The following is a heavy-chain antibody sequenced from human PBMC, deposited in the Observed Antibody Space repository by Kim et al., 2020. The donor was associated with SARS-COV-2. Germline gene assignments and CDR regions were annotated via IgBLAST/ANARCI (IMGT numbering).Heavy chain of an antibody. CDR3: ARDRGKTRLDS. J-gene: IGHJ4*02. CDR2: IWSDGSDK. CDR1: GLTFTSHG. D-gene: IGHD3-10*01. V-gene: IGHV3-33*04. Sequence: LSLTCAASGLTFTSHGFHWVRQAPGKGLEWVAIIWSDGSDKYYAGFVKGRFTISRDDSKNTVYLQMDSLRAEDTAVYYCARDRGKTRLDSWGQGTLVTVSS.